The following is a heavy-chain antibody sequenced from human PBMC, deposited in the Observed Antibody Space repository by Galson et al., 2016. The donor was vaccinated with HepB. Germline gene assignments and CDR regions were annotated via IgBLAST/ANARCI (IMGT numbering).Heavy chain of an antibody. J-gene: IGHJ6*02. V-gene: IGHV3-21*06. CDR2: ISRGSGYI. CDR1: GFTFSTYN. CDR3: ARRDYYYYGMDV. Sequence: SLRLSCAASGFTFSTYNMNWVRQAPGKRLEWVSSISRGSGYIYYADSVKGRFTISRDNAKNSLYLQMTSLRAEDMAVYYCARRDYYYYGMDVWGQGTTVFVSS.